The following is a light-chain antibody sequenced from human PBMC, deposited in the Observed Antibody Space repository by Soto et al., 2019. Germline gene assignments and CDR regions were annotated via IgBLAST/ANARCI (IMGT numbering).Light chain of an antibody. Sequence: QLVLTQSPSASASLGASVKLTCTLSRGHSSYAIAWHQQQPEKGPRYLMRLNNDGSHSKGDGIPDRFSGSSSGAERYLTISSLQSEDEADYYCQTWATGIVVFGGGTKLTVL. J-gene: IGLJ2*01. V-gene: IGLV4-69*01. CDR2: LNNDGSH. CDR3: QTWATGIVV. CDR1: RGHSSYA.